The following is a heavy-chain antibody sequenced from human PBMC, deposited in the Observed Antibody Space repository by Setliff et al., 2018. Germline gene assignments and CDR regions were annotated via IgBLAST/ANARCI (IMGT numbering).Heavy chain of an antibody. CDR1: GFTFSTYS. J-gene: IGHJ4*02. D-gene: IGHD6-6*01. V-gene: IGHV3-23*01. CDR3: ATYKRSSSFEY. Sequence: GGSLRLSCAASGFTFSTYSMSWVRQAPGKGLEWVSAISGDSVYIYYADSVKGRFTISRDNSKNTLYLQMNSLRPEDTAVYYCATYKRSSSFEYWGQGSLVTVSS. CDR2: ISGDSVYI.